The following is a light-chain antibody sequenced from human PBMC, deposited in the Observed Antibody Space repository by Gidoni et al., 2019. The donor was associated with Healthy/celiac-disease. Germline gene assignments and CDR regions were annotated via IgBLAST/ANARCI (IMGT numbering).Light chain of an antibody. Sequence: SYELTQPPSVSVSPGQTASITCSGDKLGDKYACWYQQKPGQSPVLVIYQDSKRSSGIPERFSGSNSWNTATLTISGTQAMDEADYYCQAWDSSTAYVVFGGGTKLTVL. J-gene: IGLJ2*01. CDR3: QAWDSSTAYVV. CDR1: KLGDKY. V-gene: IGLV3-1*01. CDR2: QDS.